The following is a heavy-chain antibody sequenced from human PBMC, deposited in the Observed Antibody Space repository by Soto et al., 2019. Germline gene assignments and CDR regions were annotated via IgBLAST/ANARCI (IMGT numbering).Heavy chain of an antibody. CDR2: IKQDGSEK. D-gene: IGHD4-17*01. J-gene: IGHJ4*02. CDR1: GFTFSSYW. V-gene: IGHV3-7*03. CDR3: ARDRDYGDYPYYFDY. Sequence: GGSLRLSCAASGFTFSSYWMSWVRQAPGKGLEWVANIKQDGSEKYYVDSVKGRFTISRDNAKNSLYLQMNSLRAEDTAVYYCARDRDYGDYPYYFDYWGQGTPVTVSS.